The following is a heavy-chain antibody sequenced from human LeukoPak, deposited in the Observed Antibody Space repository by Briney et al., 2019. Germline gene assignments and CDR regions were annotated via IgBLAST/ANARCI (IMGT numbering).Heavy chain of an antibody. CDR1: GYTLTELS. D-gene: IGHD6-13*01. V-gene: IGHV1-2*06. Sequence: GASVKVSCKVSGYTLTELSMHWVRQAPGKGLEWMGRINPNSGGTHYSQKFQGKIIMTRDMSISTAYMELSRPTSDDTAVYYCARDLGQQREFGMDVWGQGTTVTVSS. J-gene: IGHJ6*02. CDR2: INPNSGGT. CDR3: ARDLGQQREFGMDV.